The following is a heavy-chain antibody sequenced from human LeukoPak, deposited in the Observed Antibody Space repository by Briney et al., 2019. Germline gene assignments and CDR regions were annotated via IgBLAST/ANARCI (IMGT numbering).Heavy chain of an antibody. CDR3: ARRGGSYYFWFDP. Sequence: GRSLRLSCAASGFTFSSYGMHWVRQAPGKGLEWVAVISYDGSNKYYADSVKGRFTISRDNSKNTLYLLMNSLKASDTAMYYCARRGGSYYFWFDPWGQGTLVTVSS. CDR2: ISYDGSNK. V-gene: IGHV3-30*03. CDR1: GFTFSSYG. J-gene: IGHJ5*02. D-gene: IGHD1-26*01.